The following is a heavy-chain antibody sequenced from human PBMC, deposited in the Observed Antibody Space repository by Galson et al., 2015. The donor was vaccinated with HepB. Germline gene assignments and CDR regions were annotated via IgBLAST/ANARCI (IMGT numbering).Heavy chain of an antibody. J-gene: IGHJ6*02. CDR2: ISYDGSNK. V-gene: IGHV3-30-3*01. Sequence: SLRLSCAASGFTFSSYAMHWVRQAPGKGLEWVAVISYDGSNKYYADSVKGRFTISRDNSKNTLYLQMNSLRAEDTAVYYCASAYGDYWGYYYYGMDVWGQGTTVTVSS. CDR3: ASAYGDYWGYYYYGMDV. CDR1: GFTFSSYA. D-gene: IGHD4-17*01.